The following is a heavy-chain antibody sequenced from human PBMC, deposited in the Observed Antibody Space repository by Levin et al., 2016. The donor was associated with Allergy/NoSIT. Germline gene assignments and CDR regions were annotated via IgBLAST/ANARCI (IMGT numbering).Heavy chain of an antibody. CDR2: IYYSGST. J-gene: IGHJ6*02. Sequence: SETLSLTCAVSGYSISSSKWWGWIRQPPGKGLEWIGYIYYSGSTYYNPSLKSRVTMSVDTSKNQFSLKLSSVTAVDTAVYYCARTQGAIPHYGMDVWGQGTTVTVSS. CDR1: GYSISSSKW. D-gene: IGHD4/OR15-4a*01. V-gene: IGHV4-28*01. CDR3: ARTQGAIPHYGMDV.